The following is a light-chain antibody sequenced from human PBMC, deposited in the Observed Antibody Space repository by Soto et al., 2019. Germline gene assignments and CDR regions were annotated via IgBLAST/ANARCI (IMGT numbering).Light chain of an antibody. Sequence: EIVLTQSPATLSLSPGERATLSCRASQSVNNRYLAWYQQKPGQAPRLLICGASSRATGIPARFSGSGSGTDFTLTISSLEPEDFAVYYCQQCSNWPLTFGGGTKVDVK. J-gene: IGKJ4*01. CDR1: QSVNNRY. V-gene: IGKV3D-20*02. CDR3: QQCSNWPLT. CDR2: GAS.